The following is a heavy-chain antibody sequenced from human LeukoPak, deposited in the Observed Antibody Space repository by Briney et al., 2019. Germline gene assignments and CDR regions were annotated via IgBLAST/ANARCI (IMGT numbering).Heavy chain of an antibody. J-gene: IGHJ4*02. CDR3: ASRYCSSTSCYTSGFDY. CDR2: IIPILGTA. V-gene: IGHV1-69*13. CDR1: GYTFTSYG. D-gene: IGHD2-2*02. Sequence: SVKVSCKASGYTFTSYGISWVRQAPGQGLEWMGGIIPILGTANYAQKFQGRVTITADESTSTAYMELSSLRSEDTAVYYCASRYCSSTSCYTSGFDYWGQGTLVTVSS.